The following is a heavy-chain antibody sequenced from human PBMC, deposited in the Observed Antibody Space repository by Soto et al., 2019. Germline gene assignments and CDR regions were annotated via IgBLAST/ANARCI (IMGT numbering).Heavy chain of an antibody. CDR3: ARERPTVTTFGIVQYYYYYYMDV. CDR2: IKQDGSEK. J-gene: IGHJ6*03. D-gene: IGHD4-17*01. CDR1: GFTFSSYW. Sequence: GGSLRLSCAASGFTFSSYWMSWVRQAPGKGLEWVANIKQDGSEKYYVDSVKGRFTISRDNAKNSLYLQMNSLRAEDTAVYYCARERPTVTTFGIVQYYYYYYMDVWGKGTTVTVSS. V-gene: IGHV3-7*01.